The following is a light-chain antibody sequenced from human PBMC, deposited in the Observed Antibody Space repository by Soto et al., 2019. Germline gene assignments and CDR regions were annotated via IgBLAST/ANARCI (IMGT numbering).Light chain of an antibody. V-gene: IGLV2-23*01. CDR2: EGN. Sequence: QSALTQPASVSGSPGESITISCTGTSSDVGTYSLVTWYQQHPGRVPKLILYEGNKRPSGVSSRFSASKSGNTASLTISGLQAEDEADYFCCSYAPSRTLLFGGGTKVTVL. J-gene: IGLJ2*01. CDR1: SSDVGTYSL. CDR3: CSYAPSRTLL.